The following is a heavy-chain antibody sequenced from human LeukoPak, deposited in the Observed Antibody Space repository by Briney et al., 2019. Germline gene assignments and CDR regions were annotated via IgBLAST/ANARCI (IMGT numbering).Heavy chain of an antibody. CDR1: GFTFSSYA. Sequence: GRSLRLSCAASGFTFSSYAMHWVRQAPGKGLEWVAVISYDGSNKYYADSVKGRFTISRDNSKNTLYLQMNSLRAEDTAVYYCARETMVTGYYYMDVWGKGTAVTVSS. J-gene: IGHJ6*03. CDR3: ARETMVTGYYYMDV. V-gene: IGHV3-30*04. CDR2: ISYDGSNK. D-gene: IGHD5-18*01.